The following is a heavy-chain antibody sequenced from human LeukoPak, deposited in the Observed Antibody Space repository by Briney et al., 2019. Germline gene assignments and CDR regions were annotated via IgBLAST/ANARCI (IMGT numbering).Heavy chain of an antibody. D-gene: IGHD6-13*01. CDR3: ARWGIAAAGTGGDWFDP. J-gene: IGHJ5*02. Sequence: ASVKVSCKASGYTFTSYGISWVRQAPGQGLEWMGWISAYNGNTNYAQKPQGRVTMTTDTSTSTAYMELRSLRSDDTAVYCCARWGIAAAGTGGDWFDPWGQGTLVTVSS. V-gene: IGHV1-18*01. CDR2: ISAYNGNT. CDR1: GYTFTSYG.